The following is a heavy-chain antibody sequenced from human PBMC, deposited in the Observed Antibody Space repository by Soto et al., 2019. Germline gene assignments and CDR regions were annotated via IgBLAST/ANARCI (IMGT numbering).Heavy chain of an antibody. Sequence: PGGSLRLSCAASGFTFSTYGMNWVRQAPGGGLEWVASISRTGSFIYYADSVKGRFTISRDDAEKSLYLEMNSLSAEDTALYYCARESQEISAALDYWGQGTLVTVSS. D-gene: IGHD6-13*01. J-gene: IGHJ4*02. CDR2: ISRTGSFI. CDR1: GFTFSTYG. CDR3: ARESQEISAALDY. V-gene: IGHV3-21*01.